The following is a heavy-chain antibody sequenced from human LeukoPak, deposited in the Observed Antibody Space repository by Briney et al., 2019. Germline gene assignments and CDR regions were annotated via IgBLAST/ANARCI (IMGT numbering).Heavy chain of an antibody. Sequence: AGGSLRLSCAASGFTFSSYSMNWVRQAPGKGLEWVSSISSSSSYIYYADSVKGRFTISRDNAKNSLYLQMNSLRAEDTAVYYCAKTAGEVTTRGDYYYYYMDVWGKGTTVTISS. V-gene: IGHV3-21*04. D-gene: IGHD4-11*01. CDR3: AKTAGEVTTRGDYYYYYMDV. CDR1: GFTFSSYS. J-gene: IGHJ6*03. CDR2: ISSSSSYI.